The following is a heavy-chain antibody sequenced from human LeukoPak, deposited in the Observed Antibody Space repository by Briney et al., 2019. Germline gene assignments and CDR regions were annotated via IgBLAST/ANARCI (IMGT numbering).Heavy chain of an antibody. J-gene: IGHJ4*02. CDR2: IKQVGSEK. CDR1: GFTFSSYW. CDR3: ARASPGLRYFDWLSAPPYYFDY. D-gene: IGHD3-9*01. V-gene: IGHV3-7*01. Sequence: GGSLRLSCAASGFTFSSYWMSWVRQAPGKGLEWVANIKQVGSEKYYVDSVKGRFTISRDNAKNSLYLQMNSLRAEDTAVYYCARASPGLRYFDWLSAPPYYFDYWGQGTLVTVSS.